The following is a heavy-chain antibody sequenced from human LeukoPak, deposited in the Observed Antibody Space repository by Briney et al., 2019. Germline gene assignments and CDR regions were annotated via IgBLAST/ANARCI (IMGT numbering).Heavy chain of an antibody. CDR1: GFTFNNYW. Sequence: PGGSLRLSCAASGFTFNNYWMHWVRQAPGKGLEWVSGIGYTGDSTFYADSVKGRFTVSRDSSKNTLFLHMNSLRAEDTALYYCAKSPTVDAAFDIWGQGTMVTVSS. CDR3: AKSPTVDAAFDI. CDR2: IGYTGDST. V-gene: IGHV3-23*01. D-gene: IGHD4-23*01. J-gene: IGHJ3*02.